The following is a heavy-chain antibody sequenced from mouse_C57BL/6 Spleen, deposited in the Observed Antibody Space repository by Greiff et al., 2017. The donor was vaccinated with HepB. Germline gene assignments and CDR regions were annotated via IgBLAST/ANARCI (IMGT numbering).Heavy chain of an antibody. D-gene: IGHD1-1*01. CDR2: IYPGSGST. J-gene: IGHJ1*03. CDR1: GYTFTSYW. CDR3: ARSLNYYGSSYGYFDV. Sequence: QVQLQQPGAELVKPGASVKMSCKASGYTFTSYWITWVKQRPGQGLEWIGDIYPGSGSTNYNEKFKSKATLTVDTSSSTAYMQLSSLTSEDPAVYYCARSLNYYGSSYGYFDVWGTGTTVTVAS. V-gene: IGHV1-55*01.